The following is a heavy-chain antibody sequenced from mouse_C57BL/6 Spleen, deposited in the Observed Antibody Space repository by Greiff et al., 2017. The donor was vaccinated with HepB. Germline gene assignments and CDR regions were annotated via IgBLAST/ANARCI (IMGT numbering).Heavy chain of an antibody. J-gene: IGHJ1*03. CDR3: ARVSSYYSIWYFDV. V-gene: IGHV3-6*01. D-gene: IGHD2-5*01. CDR2: ISYDGSN. CDR1: GYSITSGYY. Sequence: EVQRVESGPGLVKPSQSLSLTCSVTGYSITSGYYWNWIRQFPGNKLEWMGYISYDGSNNYNPSLKNRISITRDTSKNQFFLKLNSVTTEDTATYYCARVSSYYSIWYFDVWGTGTTVTVSS.